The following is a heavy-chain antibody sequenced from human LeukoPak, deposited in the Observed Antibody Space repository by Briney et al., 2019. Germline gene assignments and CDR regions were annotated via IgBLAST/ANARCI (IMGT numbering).Heavy chain of an antibody. V-gene: IGHV3-48*01. CDR1: GFTFSSYS. D-gene: IGHD1-26*01. CDR3: ARSRGSSGSYPFDY. Sequence: GGSLRLSCAASGFTFSSYSMNWVRQAPGKGLEWVSYISSSSSTIYYAGSVRGRFTISRDNAKNSLFLQMNSLRAEDTAVYYCARSRGSSGSYPFDYWGQGTLVTVSS. J-gene: IGHJ4*02. CDR2: ISSSSSTI.